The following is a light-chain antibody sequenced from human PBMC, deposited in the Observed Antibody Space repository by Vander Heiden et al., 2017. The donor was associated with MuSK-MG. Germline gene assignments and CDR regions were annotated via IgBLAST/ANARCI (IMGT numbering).Light chain of an antibody. Sequence: SSELTPDPAVSVALCRTVRSTCQGDSLRRYFASWYQQQRGPAPVRVFHYENTRPSGIPDRFSCSSSGNTAAWTITGAQAEDEADYYCLSRVISWTHLGMFGGGTKLTVL. V-gene: IGLV3-19*01. CDR1: SLRRYF. CDR3: LSRVISWTHLGM. J-gene: IGLJ3*02. CDR2: YEN.